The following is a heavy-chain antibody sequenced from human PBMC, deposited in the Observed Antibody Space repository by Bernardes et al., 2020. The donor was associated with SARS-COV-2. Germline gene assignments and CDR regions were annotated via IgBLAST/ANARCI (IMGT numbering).Heavy chain of an antibody. CDR3: ARLIDKKSPEHNGHWPLAED. V-gene: IGHV5-51*01. D-gene: IGHD2-8*01. Sequence: GESLKISCKGSGFNFNIYWIGWVRQMPGKGLEWMGIIYPGNSNVIYIPSFQGQVTISADKSITTAYLQWSSLRASDTAMYFCARLIDKKSPEHNGHWPLAEDWGQGTMVTVSS. CDR2: IYPGNSNV. J-gene: IGHJ4*01. CDR1: GFNFNIYW.